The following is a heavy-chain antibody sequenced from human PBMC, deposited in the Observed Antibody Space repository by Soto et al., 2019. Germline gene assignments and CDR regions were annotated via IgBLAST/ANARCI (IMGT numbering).Heavy chain of an antibody. Sequence: QVQLVQSGAEVKKPGSSVKVSCKASGGTFSSYTISWVRQAPGQGLEWMGRIIPILGIANYAQKFQGRVNMSRNKPTSTADMELRSLSSEDTAVYYCARGEYCSGGSCYSHWGQGTLVTVSS. D-gene: IGHD2-15*01. J-gene: IGHJ4*02. CDR1: GGTFSSYT. V-gene: IGHV1-69*02. CDR3: ARGEYCSGGSCYSH. CDR2: IIPILGIA.